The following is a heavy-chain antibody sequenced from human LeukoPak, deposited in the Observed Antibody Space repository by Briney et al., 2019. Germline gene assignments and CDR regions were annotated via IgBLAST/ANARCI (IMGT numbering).Heavy chain of an antibody. CDR1: GGTFSSYA. J-gene: IGHJ4*02. CDR3: ARDRSYPPYYFDY. D-gene: IGHD3-16*02. V-gene: IGHV1-69*13. Sequence: ASVKVSCKASGGTFSSYAISWVRQAPGQGLEWMGGIIPIFGTANYAQKFQGRVTITADESTSTAYMELSSLRSEDTAVYYCARDRSYPPYYFDYWGQGILVTVSS. CDR2: IIPIFGTA.